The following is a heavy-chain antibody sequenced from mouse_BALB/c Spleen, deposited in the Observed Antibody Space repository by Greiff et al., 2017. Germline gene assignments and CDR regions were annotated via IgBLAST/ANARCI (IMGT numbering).Heavy chain of an antibody. CDR2: ISSGGGST. CDR3: ARGDYGSSYGPHYFDY. V-gene: IGHV5-12-1*01. J-gene: IGHJ2*01. Sequence: EVQGVESGGGLVKPGGSLKLSCAASGFAFSSYDMSWVRQTPEKRLEWVAYISSGGGSTYYPDTVKGRFTISRDNPKNTLFLQMTSLRSEDTAMYYCARGDYGSSYGPHYFDYWGQGTTLTVSS. CDR1: GFAFSSYD. D-gene: IGHD1-1*01.